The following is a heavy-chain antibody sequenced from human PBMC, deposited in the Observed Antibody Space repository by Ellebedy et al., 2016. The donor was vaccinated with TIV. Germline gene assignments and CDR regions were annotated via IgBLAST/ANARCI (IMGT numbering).Heavy chain of an antibody. D-gene: IGHD3-9*01. CDR3: ARDDWGPAGP. V-gene: IGHV3-7*03. CDR1: GFTLSIYW. CDR2: TDHDGRVK. J-gene: IGHJ5*02. Sequence: PGGSLRLSCVTSGFTLSIYWMSWVRQAPGKGLEWVANTDHDGRVKFYVDSVEGRFTISRDNAKNSLYLQMNSLRAEDTDVYYCARDDWGPAGPWGQGTLVTVSS.